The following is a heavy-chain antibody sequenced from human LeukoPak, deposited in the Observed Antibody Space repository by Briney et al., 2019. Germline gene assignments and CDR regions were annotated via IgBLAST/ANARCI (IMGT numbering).Heavy chain of an antibody. CDR1: GFTFSTYG. D-gene: IGHD3-10*01. V-gene: IGHV3-30*18. J-gene: IGHJ6*02. Sequence: GRSLRLSCAASGFTFSTYGMHWVRRAPGKGLKWVAVISYDGSNQYYADSVKGRFTISRDNSKNTLYLQMNSLRGEDTAVYYCAKGRSGSYYYGVDVWGQGTTVTVSS. CDR3: AKGRSGSYYYGVDV. CDR2: ISYDGSNQ.